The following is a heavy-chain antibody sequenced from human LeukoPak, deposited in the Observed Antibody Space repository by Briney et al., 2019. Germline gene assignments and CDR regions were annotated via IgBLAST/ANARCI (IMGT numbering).Heavy chain of an antibody. D-gene: IGHD3-22*01. CDR2: IYYSGST. Sequence: PSETLSLTCTVSGGSISSGGYYWSWIRQHPGKGLEWIGYIYYSGSTYYNPSLKSRVTISVDTSKNQFSLKLRSVTAADTAVYYCARGGRFRGRLTYYYDSSGQRDAFDIWGQGTMVTVSS. V-gene: IGHV4-31*03. CDR3: ARGGRFRGRLTYYYDSSGQRDAFDI. CDR1: GGSISSGGYY. J-gene: IGHJ3*02.